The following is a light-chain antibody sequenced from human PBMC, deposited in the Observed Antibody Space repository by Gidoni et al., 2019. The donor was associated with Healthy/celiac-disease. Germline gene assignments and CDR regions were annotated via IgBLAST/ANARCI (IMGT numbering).Light chain of an antibody. V-gene: IGKV2-28*01. CDR1: QSLLHSNGYNY. CDR2: LGS. J-gene: IGKJ4*01. CDR3: MQALQTPL. Sequence: DIVITQFPLPLPVTPGEPASISCRSSQSLLHSNGYNYLDWYRQKPGQSPQLLIYLGSNRASGVPDRFSGSGSGTDFTLKISRVEAEDVGVYYCMQALQTPLFGGGTKVEIK.